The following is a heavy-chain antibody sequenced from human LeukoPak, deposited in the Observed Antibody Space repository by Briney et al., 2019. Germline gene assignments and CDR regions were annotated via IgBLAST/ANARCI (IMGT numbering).Heavy chain of an antibody. V-gene: IGHV3-66*01. D-gene: IGHD5-12*01. Sequence: GGSLKLSRAASGFTVSTNYMTWVRQAPGKGLGWVSVIYSGGTTYYADSVKGRFSISSDNSKNTLYLQMNSLRAEDTAVYYCARYDYGRSGFDYWGQGTLVTLSS. CDR3: ARYDYGRSGFDY. CDR1: GFTVSTNY. J-gene: IGHJ4*02. CDR2: IYSGGTT.